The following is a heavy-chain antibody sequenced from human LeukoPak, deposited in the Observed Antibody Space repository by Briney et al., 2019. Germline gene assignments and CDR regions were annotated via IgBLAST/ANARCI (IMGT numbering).Heavy chain of an antibody. CDR2: ISGSGGST. D-gene: IGHD3-10*01. CDR3: AKRRDYGSGSSYFDY. V-gene: IGHV3-23*01. Sequence: GGSLRLSCAASGFTFSSYAMSWVRQAPGKGLEWVSAISGSGGSTYYADSVKGRFTISRDNSKNTLYLQMNSLRAEDTAVYYCAKRRDYGSGSSYFDYWGQGTLVTVSS. CDR1: GFTFSSYA. J-gene: IGHJ4*02.